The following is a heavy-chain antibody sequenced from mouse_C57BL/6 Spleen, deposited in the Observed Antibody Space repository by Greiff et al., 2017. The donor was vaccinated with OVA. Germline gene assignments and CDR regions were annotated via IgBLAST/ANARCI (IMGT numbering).Heavy chain of an antibody. Sequence: EVKLVESGGGLVKPGGSLKLSCAASGFTFSSYAMSWVRQTPEKRLEWVATISDGGSYTYYPDNVQGRFTISRDNAKNNLYLQMSHLKSEDTAMYYGARNYGGGDYYAMDYWGQGTSVTVSS. CDR1: GFTFSSYA. V-gene: IGHV5-4*03. J-gene: IGHJ4*01. CDR2: ISDGGSYT. D-gene: IGHD1-1*01. CDR3: ARNYGGGDYYAMDY.